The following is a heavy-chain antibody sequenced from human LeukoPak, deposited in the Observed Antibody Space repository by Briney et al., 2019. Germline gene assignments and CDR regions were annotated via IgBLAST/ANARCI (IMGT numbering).Heavy chain of an antibody. D-gene: IGHD2-8*01. CDR1: GLTFREYA. Sequence: GGSLRLSCAASGLTFREYAMTWVRQASGKGLEWVSSISAGDDSTYYADSVKGRFTISRDISKNTLFLQMNSLRAEDTAAYYCAKDSVLIPTGWFDPWGQGTLVTVSS. CDR2: ISAGDDST. V-gene: IGHV3-23*01. J-gene: IGHJ5*02. CDR3: AKDSVLIPTGWFDP.